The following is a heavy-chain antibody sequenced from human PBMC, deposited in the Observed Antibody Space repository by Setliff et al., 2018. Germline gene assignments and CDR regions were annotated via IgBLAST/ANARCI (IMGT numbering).Heavy chain of an antibody. D-gene: IGHD3-16*01. V-gene: IGHV3-74*01. CDR1: GFTFSSYT. Sequence: GGSLRLSCAASGFTFSSYTMNWVRQAPGQGLEWVSHINSDGSGTSYADPVKGRFTISRDNSKNTLYLQMNSLRPEDTAVYYCAGDPPGPHLVYTYWGQGALVTVSS. CDR2: INSDGSGT. J-gene: IGHJ4*02. CDR3: AGDPPGPHLVYTY.